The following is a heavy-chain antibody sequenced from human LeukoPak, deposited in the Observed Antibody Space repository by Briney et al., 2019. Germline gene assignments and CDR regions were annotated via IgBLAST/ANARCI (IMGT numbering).Heavy chain of an antibody. D-gene: IGHD3-22*01. J-gene: IGHJ4*02. CDR1: GGSISSGGYY. CDR3: ARAYYYDGYYFDY. V-gene: IGHV4-31*03. Sequence: SETLSLTCTVSGGSISSGGYYWSWIRQHPGKGLEWIGYTYYSGSTYYNPSLKSRVTISVDTSKNQFSLKLSSVTAADTAVYYCARAYYYDGYYFDYWGQGTLVTVSS. CDR2: TYYSGST.